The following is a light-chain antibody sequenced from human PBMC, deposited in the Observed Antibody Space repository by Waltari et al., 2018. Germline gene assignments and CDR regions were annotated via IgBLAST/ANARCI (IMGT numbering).Light chain of an antibody. CDR3: QQYNNWRT. Sequence: EILMTQSPATLSVSPGERATLSCRASQSISRNLAWYQQKHGQAPRLLIYGASTRATGIPARFSGSGSGTEFTLTISSLQSEDFAVYYCQQYNNWRTFGQGTKLEIK. CDR2: GAS. J-gene: IGKJ2*01. CDR1: QSISRN. V-gene: IGKV3-15*01.